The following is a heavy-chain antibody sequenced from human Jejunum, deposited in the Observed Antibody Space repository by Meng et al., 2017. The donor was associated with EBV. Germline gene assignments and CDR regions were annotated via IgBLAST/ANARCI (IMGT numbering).Heavy chain of an antibody. V-gene: IGHV4-4*02. CDR3: AKSNDYSLNS. D-gene: IGHD4-11*01. CDR1: GDSTSSSHW. Sequence: QVQRRGPGPGMVKPSGTLSLTCAVSGDSTSSSHWWSWVRQPPGKGLEWIGEMHPGGSTNYNPSLKSRVTISVDNSKNQFSLKLTSVTAADTAVYYCAKSNDYSLNSWGQGTLVTVSS. CDR2: MHPGGST. J-gene: IGHJ4*02.